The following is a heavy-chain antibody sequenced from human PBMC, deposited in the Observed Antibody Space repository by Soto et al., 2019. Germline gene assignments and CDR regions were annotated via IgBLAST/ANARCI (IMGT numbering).Heavy chain of an antibody. CDR2: INHRGSF. J-gene: IGHJ6*02. V-gene: IGHV4-31*03. CDR3: ARELPQRQGRNMDV. CDR1: GGSMTSGDQY. Sequence: NPSKTLSLTCTVTGGSMTSGDQYWTWIRQHPGKGLEWTGYINHRGSFYYNPSLKSRLSMSVDTSKNQFSLNVTSVTAADTAVYYCARELPQRQGRNMDVWGQGTTVTVSS. D-gene: IGHD1-1*01.